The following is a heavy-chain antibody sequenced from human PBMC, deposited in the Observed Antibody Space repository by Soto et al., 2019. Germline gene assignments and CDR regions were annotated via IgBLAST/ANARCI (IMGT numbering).Heavy chain of an antibody. CDR2: ISGSGGTT. V-gene: IGHV3-23*01. CDR1: GLTFSNSA. D-gene: IGHD3-16*02. J-gene: IGHJ5*02. CDR3: AKWRGGDLVVIPPATRFAP. Sequence: HPGGSLRLSCAASGLTFSNSAMNWVRQAPGKGLHWVSSISGSGGTTYYADSVKGRFTISRDNSKNTLYLQMNSLRAEDTAVYYCAKWRGGDLVVIPPATRFAPWGQGTLVTVSS.